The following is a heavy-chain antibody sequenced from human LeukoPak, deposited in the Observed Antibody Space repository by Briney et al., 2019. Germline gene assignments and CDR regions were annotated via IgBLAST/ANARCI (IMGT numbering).Heavy chain of an antibody. CDR2: INPSSGGT. V-gene: IGHV1-2*02. Sequence: ASVKVSCKTSGYSFTGYYIHWVRQAPGQGLEWMGWINPSSGGTNYAQTFLGRVTMTRDTSVTTAYMELGSLRSDDTAIYYCARILGTTDPFDYWGQGTLVTVSS. CDR3: ARILGTTDPFDY. J-gene: IGHJ4*02. D-gene: IGHD1-1*01. CDR1: GYSFTGYY.